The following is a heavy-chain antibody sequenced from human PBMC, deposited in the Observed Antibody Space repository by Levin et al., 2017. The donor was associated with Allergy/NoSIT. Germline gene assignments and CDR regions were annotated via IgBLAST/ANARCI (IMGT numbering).Heavy chain of an antibody. CDR1: GYTFTGYY. CDR2: INPNSGGT. J-gene: IGHJ6*03. CDR3: ARDSVLLWFGETSPYYYMDV. D-gene: IGHD3-10*01. Sequence: GESLKISCKASGYTFTGYYMHWVRQAPGQGLEWMGWINPNSGGTNYAQKFQGRVTMTRDTSISTAYMELSRLRSDDTAVYYCARDSVLLWFGETSPYYYMDVWGKGTTVTVSS. V-gene: IGHV1-2*02.